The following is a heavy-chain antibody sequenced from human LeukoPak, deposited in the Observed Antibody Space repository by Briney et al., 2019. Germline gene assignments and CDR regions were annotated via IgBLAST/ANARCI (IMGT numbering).Heavy chain of an antibody. CDR2: IYYGGST. CDR1: GGSVSRNSDY. CDR3: ARDRYDAFDI. V-gene: IGHV4-39*07. J-gene: IGHJ3*02. Sequence: SEALSLTCTVSGGSVSRNSDYWGWIRQPPGKGLEWIGSIYYGGSTYYNPSLKSRVTISVDTSKNQFSLKLSSVTAADTAVYYCARDRYDAFDIWGQGTMVTVSS.